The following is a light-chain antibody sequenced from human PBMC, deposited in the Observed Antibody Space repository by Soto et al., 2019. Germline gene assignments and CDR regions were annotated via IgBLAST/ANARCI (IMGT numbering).Light chain of an antibody. CDR3: GTWDDRLDGNYV. Sequence: QSVLTQPPSVSAAPGQQVTISCSGSSSNIGDNYVSWYQHLPGTAPKVVVYDNDRRPSGIPGRFSGSKSGTSATLVITGLQTGDEADYYCGTWDDRLDGNYVFGTGTKLTVL. J-gene: IGLJ1*01. V-gene: IGLV1-51*01. CDR2: DND. CDR1: SSNIGDNY.